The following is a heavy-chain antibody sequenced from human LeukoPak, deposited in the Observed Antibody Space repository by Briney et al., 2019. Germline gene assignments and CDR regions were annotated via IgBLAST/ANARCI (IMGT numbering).Heavy chain of an antibody. CDR2: IYYSGST. CDR1: GGSISSYY. V-gene: IGHV4-59*01. Sequence: SETLSLTCTVSGGSISSYYWSWIRQPPGKGLEWIGYIYYSGSTNYNPSLKSRVTISVDTSKNQFSLKLSSVTAADTAVYYCATGGQYSYGPNYYYYMDVWGKGTTVTVSS. CDR3: ATGGQYSYGPNYYYYMDV. J-gene: IGHJ6*03. D-gene: IGHD5-18*01.